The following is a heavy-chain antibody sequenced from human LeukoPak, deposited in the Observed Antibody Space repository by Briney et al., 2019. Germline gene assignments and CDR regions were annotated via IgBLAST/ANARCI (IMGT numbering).Heavy chain of an antibody. D-gene: IGHD2-8*01. V-gene: IGHV3-23*01. CDR3: AKSRLNGINGAFDI. CDR2: ISGSGGST. J-gene: IGHJ3*02. Sequence: PGGSLRLSCAASGFTFSSYGMSWVRQAPGKGLEWVSAISGSGGSTYYADSVKGRFTISRDNSKNTLYLQMNSLRAEDTALYYCAKSRLNGINGAFDIWGQGTMVTVSS. CDR1: GFTFSSYG.